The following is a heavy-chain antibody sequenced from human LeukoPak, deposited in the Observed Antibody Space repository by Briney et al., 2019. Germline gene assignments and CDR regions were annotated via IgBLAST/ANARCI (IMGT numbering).Heavy chain of an antibody. V-gene: IGHV3-48*04. CDR1: GFTFSSYG. CDR3: AELGITMIGGV. CDR2: ISSSGSTI. J-gene: IGHJ6*04. D-gene: IGHD3-10*02. Sequence: XGSLRLSCAASGFTFSSYGMSWVRQAPGKGLEWVSYISSSGSTIYYADSVKRRFTISRDNAKNSLYLQMNSLRAEDTAVYYCAELGITMIGGVWGKGTTVTISS.